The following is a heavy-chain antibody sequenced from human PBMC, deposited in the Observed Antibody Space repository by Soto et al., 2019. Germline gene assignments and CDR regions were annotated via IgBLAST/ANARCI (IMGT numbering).Heavy chain of an antibody. J-gene: IGHJ4*02. V-gene: IGHV1-69*13. CDR1: GGTFSSYA. D-gene: IGHD1-26*01. CDR2: IIPIFGTA. Sequence: ASVKVSCKASGGTFSSYAISWVRQAPGQGLEWMGGIIPIFGTANYAQKFQGRVTITADESTSTAYMELSSLRSEDTAVYYCATNRRELLHPEFDYWGQGTLVTVSS. CDR3: ATNRRELLHPEFDY.